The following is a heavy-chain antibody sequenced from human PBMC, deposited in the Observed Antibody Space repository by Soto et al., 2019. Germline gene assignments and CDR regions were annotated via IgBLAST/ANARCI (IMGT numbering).Heavy chain of an antibody. V-gene: IGHV3-23*01. CDR3: VKDWTGKKCPCMDV. Sequence: EVQVLESGGGLLQPGGSLRLSCVASGFTFNAHAMTWVRQGPGMGLEWISSISGDGETTYYADSVKGRFTVSRDNSKTTVSLQMNSLRVEDTATYYCVKDWTGKKCPCMDVWGQGTTVTVSS. CDR2: ISGDGETT. CDR1: GFTFNAHA. D-gene: IGHD2-8*02. J-gene: IGHJ6*02.